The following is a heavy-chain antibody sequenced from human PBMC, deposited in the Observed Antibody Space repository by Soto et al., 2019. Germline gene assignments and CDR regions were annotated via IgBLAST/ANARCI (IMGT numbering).Heavy chain of an antibody. CDR2: ISYDGSNK. J-gene: IGHJ4*02. Sequence: GGSLRLSCAASGFTFSSYAMHWVRQAPGKGLEWVAVISYDGSNKYYADSVKGRFTISRDNSKNTLYLQMNSLRAEDTAVYYCARDPLPSGSPTGYFDYWGQGTLVTVSS. D-gene: IGHD1-26*01. V-gene: IGHV3-30-3*01. CDR1: GFTFSSYA. CDR3: ARDPLPSGSPTGYFDY.